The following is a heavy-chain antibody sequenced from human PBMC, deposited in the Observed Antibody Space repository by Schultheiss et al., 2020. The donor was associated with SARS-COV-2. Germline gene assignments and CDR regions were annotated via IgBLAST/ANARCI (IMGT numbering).Heavy chain of an antibody. CDR3: ARGPDIVVVVAATPTVDY. D-gene: IGHD2-15*01. V-gene: IGHV3-11*04. CDR2: ISSSGSTI. Sequence: LSLTCAVYGGSFSGYYWSWIRQAPGKGLEWVSYISSSGSTIYYADSVKGRFTISRDNSKNTLYLQMNSLRAEDTAVYYCARGPDIVVVVAATPTVDYWGQGTLVTVSS. J-gene: IGHJ4*02. CDR1: GGSFSGYY.